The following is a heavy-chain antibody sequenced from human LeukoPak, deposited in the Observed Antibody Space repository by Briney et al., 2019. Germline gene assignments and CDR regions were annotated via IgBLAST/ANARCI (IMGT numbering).Heavy chain of an antibody. D-gene: IGHD3-10*01. CDR3: ARLSPLRGDSFDI. Sequence: GESLKISCKGSGYTFTIYWIGWVRQMPGKGLEWMGIIYPGDSDTRYSPSFQGQVTISADKSIRTAYLQWSSLRASDTAMYYCARLSPLRGDSFDIWGQGTMVTVSS. V-gene: IGHV5-51*01. CDR1: GYTFTIYW. CDR2: IYPGDSDT. J-gene: IGHJ3*02.